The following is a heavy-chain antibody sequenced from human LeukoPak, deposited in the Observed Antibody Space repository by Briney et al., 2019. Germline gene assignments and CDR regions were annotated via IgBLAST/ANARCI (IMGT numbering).Heavy chain of an antibody. Sequence: GGSLRLSCAASGFTFSSYWMHWVRQAPGKGLVWVSRINSDGSSTSYADSVKGRFTISRDNAKNTLYLQMNSLRAEDTAVYYCARALVYCSSTSCYSQPFGYWGQGTLVTVSS. CDR3: ARALVYCSSTSCYSQPFGY. J-gene: IGHJ4*02. CDR1: GFTFSSYW. V-gene: IGHV3-74*01. D-gene: IGHD2-2*02. CDR2: INSDGSST.